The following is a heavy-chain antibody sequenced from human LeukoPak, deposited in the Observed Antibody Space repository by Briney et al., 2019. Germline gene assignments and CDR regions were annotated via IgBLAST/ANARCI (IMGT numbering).Heavy chain of an antibody. D-gene: IGHD6-19*01. Sequence: GGSLRLSCAASGFTFSSYAMSWIRQAPGKGLEWVSAISGSGGSTYYADSVKGRFTISRDNSKNTLYLQMNSLRAEDTAVYHCAKRESSGWYSDWGQGTLVTVSS. CDR1: GFTFSSYA. V-gene: IGHV3-23*01. CDR3: AKRESSGWYSD. CDR2: ISGSGGST. J-gene: IGHJ4*02.